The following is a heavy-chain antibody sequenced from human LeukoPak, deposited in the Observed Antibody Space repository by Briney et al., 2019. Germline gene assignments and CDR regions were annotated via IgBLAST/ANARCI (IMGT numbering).Heavy chain of an antibody. CDR3: ARATIVPAAMRRGWFDP. J-gene: IGHJ5*02. CDR2: IYPGDSDT. Sequence: GESLKISCKGSGYSFTSYWIGWVRQMPGKGLEWMGIIYPGDSDTRYSPSFQGQVTISADKSISTAYLQWSSLKASDTAMYYCARATIVPAAMRRGWFDPWGQGTLVTVSS. CDR1: GYSFTSYW. D-gene: IGHD2-2*01. V-gene: IGHV5-51*01.